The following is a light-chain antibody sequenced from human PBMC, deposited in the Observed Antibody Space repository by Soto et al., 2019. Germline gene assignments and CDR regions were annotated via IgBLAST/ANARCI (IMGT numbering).Light chain of an antibody. CDR2: AAS. J-gene: IGKJ2*01. CDR1: QGISSY. Sequence: AIRMTQAPSSLSASTGDRVTITCRASQGISSYLAWYQQKPGKAPKLLSYAASTLQSGVPSRFSGSGSGTDFTLTSSCLQSEDFATYYCQQYYSYPRTFGQGTKLEIK. CDR3: QQYYSYPRT. V-gene: IGKV1-8*01.